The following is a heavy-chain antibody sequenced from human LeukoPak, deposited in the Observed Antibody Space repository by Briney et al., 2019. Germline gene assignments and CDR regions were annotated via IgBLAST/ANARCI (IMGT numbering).Heavy chain of an antibody. V-gene: IGHV1-8*01. D-gene: IGHD3-9*01. Sequence: ASVKVSCKASGYTFTSYDVNWVRQAPGQGLEWMGWMNPISGDTGYALKFQGRVTISRNTSISTAYMELGSLRSEDTAVYYCARDTRVLRYFDWLFLFDYWGQGTLVTVSS. CDR2: MNPISGDT. CDR3: ARDTRVLRYFDWLFLFDY. J-gene: IGHJ4*02. CDR1: GYTFTSYD.